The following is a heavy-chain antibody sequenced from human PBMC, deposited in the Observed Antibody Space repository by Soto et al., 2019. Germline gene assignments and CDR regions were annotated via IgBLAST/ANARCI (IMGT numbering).Heavy chain of an antibody. CDR2: IYYSGST. Sequence: PSETLSLTCTVSGVSISSSSYYWGWIRQPPGKGLEWIGSIYYSGSTYYNPSLKSRVTISVDTSKNQFSLKLSSVTAADTAVYYCARRFDEDYGDFPYYYYGMDVWGQGTTVTVSS. CDR1: GVSISSSSYY. J-gene: IGHJ6*02. D-gene: IGHD4-17*01. CDR3: ARRFDEDYGDFPYYYYGMDV. V-gene: IGHV4-39*01.